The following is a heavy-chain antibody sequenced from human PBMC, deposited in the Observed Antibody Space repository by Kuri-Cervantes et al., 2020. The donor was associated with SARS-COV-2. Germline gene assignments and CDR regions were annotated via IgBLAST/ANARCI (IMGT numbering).Heavy chain of an antibody. V-gene: IGHV4-34*01. CDR1: GGSFSGYY. D-gene: IGHD1-26*01. Sequence: GSLRLSCAVYGGSFSGYYWSWIRQPPGKGLEWIGEINDSGSTNYNPSLKSRVTISVDTSKNQFPLKLSSVTAADTAVYYCARALPWDLRGNDAFDIWGQGTMVTVSS. CDR3: ARALPWDLRGNDAFDI. CDR2: INDSGST. J-gene: IGHJ3*02.